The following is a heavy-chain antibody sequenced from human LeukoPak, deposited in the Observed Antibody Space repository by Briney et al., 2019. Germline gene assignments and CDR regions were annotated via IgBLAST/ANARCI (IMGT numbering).Heavy chain of an antibody. J-gene: IGHJ6*02. Sequence: PGGSLRLSCAASGFTFSSYAMSWVRQAPGKGLEWVSAISGSGGSTYYADSVKGRFTISRDNSKNTLYLQMNSLRAEDTAVYYCAKDLSGSYYYYYGMDVWGQGTTDTVSS. CDR2: ISGSGGST. D-gene: IGHD1-26*01. V-gene: IGHV3-23*01. CDR3: AKDLSGSYYYYYGMDV. CDR1: GFTFSSYA.